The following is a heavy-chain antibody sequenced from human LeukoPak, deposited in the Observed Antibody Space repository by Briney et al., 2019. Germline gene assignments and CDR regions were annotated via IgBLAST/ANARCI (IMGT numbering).Heavy chain of an antibody. D-gene: IGHD3-22*01. V-gene: IGHV3-7*01. CDR1: GFTFSSYW. CDR2: IKQDGSEK. J-gene: IGHJ4*02. CDR3: ARGITMIVVAYYFDY. Sequence: GGSLRLSCAASGFTFSSYWMSWVRQAPGKGLGWVANIKQDGSEKYYVDSVKGRFTISRDNAKNSLYLQMNSLRAEDTAVYYCARGITMIVVAYYFDYWGQGTLVTVSS.